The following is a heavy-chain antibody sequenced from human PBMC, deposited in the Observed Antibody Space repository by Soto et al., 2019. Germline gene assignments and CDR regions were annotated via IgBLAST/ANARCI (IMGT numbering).Heavy chain of an antibody. CDR3: AGGGGSYAHDC. CDR1: GYTFTSYY. V-gene: IGHV1-46*01. D-gene: IGHD2-2*01. CDR2: INPSAGST. J-gene: IGHJ4*02. Sequence: QVQLVQSGAEVKKPGASVTVSCKASGYTFTSYYMHWVRQAPGQGLEWMGIINPSAGSTSYAQKFQGSVRMTRDSSTSTVYMEMSSLRSEDTAVYYCAGGGGSYAHDCWGQGTLVTVSS.